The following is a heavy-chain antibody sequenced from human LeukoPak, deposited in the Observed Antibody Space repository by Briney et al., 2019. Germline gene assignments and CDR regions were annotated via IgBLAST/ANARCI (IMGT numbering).Heavy chain of an antibody. J-gene: IGHJ4*02. CDR1: GGSISSGGYS. CDR2: IYHSGST. D-gene: IGHD3-16*01. Sequence: SQTLSLTCAVSGGSISSGGYSWSWIRQPPGKGLEWIGYIYHSGSTYYNPSLESRVTISGDTSKNQFSLKLSSVTAADTAVYYCARTAGWSYGFDYWGQGTLVTVSS. V-gene: IGHV4-30-2*01. CDR3: ARTAGWSYGFDY.